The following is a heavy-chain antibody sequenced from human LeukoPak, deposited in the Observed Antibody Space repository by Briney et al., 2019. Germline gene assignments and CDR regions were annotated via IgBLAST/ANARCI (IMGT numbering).Heavy chain of an antibody. D-gene: IGHD3-10*01. V-gene: IGHV3-7*04. CDR2: IKADGGEK. J-gene: IGHJ5*02. Sequence: GGSLRLSCAASGFTFSSYMMTWVRQAPGKGLEWVANIKADGGEKFYVDSVRGRFTISRDNAKNSLYLQMNSLRAEDTAVYYCARVLMVRGVMFDPWGQGTLVTVSS. CDR3: ARVLMVRGVMFDP. CDR1: GFTFSSYM.